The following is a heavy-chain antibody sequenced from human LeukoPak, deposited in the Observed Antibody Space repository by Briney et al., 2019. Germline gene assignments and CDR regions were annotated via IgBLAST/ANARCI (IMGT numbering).Heavy chain of an antibody. CDR1: GFTFSSYA. CDR2: ISGSGGST. Sequence: GGSLRLSCAASGFTFSSYAMSWVRQAPGQGLEWVSAISGSGGSTYYADSVKGRFTISRDNSKNTLYLQVNSLRAEDTAVYYCAKDLVIWNHYYFDYWGQGTLVTVSS. V-gene: IGHV3-23*01. CDR3: AKDLVIWNHYYFDY. J-gene: IGHJ4*02. D-gene: IGHD1-1*01.